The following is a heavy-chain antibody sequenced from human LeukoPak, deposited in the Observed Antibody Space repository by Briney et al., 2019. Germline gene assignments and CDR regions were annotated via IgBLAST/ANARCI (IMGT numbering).Heavy chain of an antibody. V-gene: IGHV3-11*01. CDR2: ISSSASTI. D-gene: IGHD1-26*01. CDR3: ERSGSYTRRDYFDN. J-gene: IGHJ4*02. CDR1: GFTFSDYY. Sequence: GGSLRLSCTASGFTFSDYYMTWIRQAPGKGLEWVSYISSSASTIYYEDSVKGRFTISRDNAKNSLFLQMNSLRAEDTAVYYCERSGSYTRRDYFDNWGQGTLVTVSS.